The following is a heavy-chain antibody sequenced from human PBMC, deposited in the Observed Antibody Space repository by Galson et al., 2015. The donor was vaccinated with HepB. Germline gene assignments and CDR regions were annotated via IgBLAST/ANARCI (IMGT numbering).Heavy chain of an antibody. J-gene: IGHJ5*02. V-gene: IGHV1-18*04. Sequence: SVKVSCKASGYSFTNYGISWVRQAPGQGLEWMGWISAYNGDTTYAQKFQGRVTMTTDASTTTVYMDLRHLRSDDTAVYYCARDLWYSSTWYAPPGTWGQGTLVTVSS. CDR3: ARDLWYSSTWYAPPGT. CDR2: ISAYNGDT. CDR1: GYSFTNYG. D-gene: IGHD6-13*01.